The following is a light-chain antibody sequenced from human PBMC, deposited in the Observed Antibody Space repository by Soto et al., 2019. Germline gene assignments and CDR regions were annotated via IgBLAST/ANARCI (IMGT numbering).Light chain of an antibody. J-gene: IGLJ1*01. CDR2: QVT. CDR3: SSYTDSSNDV. CDR1: SSDLAIYNY. V-gene: IGLV2-14*01. Sequence: QSVLTQPASVSGSPGQSITISCTGTSSDLAIYNYVSWYQQQPGKAPKLMIYQVTNRPSGVSNRFSGSRSGNTASLTISGLHAEDEADYSCSSYTDSSNDVFGTGTKAPVL.